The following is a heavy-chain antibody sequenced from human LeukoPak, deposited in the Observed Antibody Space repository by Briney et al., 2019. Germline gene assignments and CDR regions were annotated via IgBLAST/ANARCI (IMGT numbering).Heavy chain of an antibody. J-gene: IGHJ6*02. Sequence: RGSLRLSCAASGFTFSGYAMHWVRQAPGKGLEWVALISYDGSNKYYADSVKGRFTISRDNSKNTVYLQMNSLRAEDTAVYYCAREYQLSDYGMDVGGQGTTVTVSS. CDR1: GFTFSGYA. CDR2: ISYDGSNK. V-gene: IGHV3-30*04. CDR3: AREYQLSDYGMDV.